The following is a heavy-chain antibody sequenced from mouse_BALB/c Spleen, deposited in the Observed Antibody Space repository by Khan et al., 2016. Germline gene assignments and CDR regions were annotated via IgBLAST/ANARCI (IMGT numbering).Heavy chain of an antibody. CDR2: IWSDGST. V-gene: IGHV2-6*02. J-gene: IGHJ4*01. Sequence: QVQLKESGPGLVAPSQSLSITCTVSVFSLTSYGVHWVRQPPGKGLEWLVVIWSDGSTTYNSALKSRLSISKDNSKSQVFLKMNSLQTDDTAMYYCARRDDGGGAMDYWGQGTSVTVSS. CDR1: VFSLTSYG. D-gene: IGHD2-3*01. CDR3: ARRDDGGGAMDY.